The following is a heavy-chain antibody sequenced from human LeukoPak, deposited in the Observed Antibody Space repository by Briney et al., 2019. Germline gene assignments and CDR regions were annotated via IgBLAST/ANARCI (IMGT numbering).Heavy chain of an antibody. V-gene: IGHV6-1*01. CDR3: ARDSGYSYGYNYYYMDV. CDR1: GDSVSSNSAA. CDR2: TYYRSKWYN. Sequence: SQTLSLTCAISGDSVSSNSAAWNWIRQSPSRGLEWLGRTYYRSKWYNDYAVSVKSRITINPDTSKNQFSLQLNSVTPEDTAVYYCARDSGYSYGYNYYYMDVWGKGTTVTVSS. J-gene: IGHJ6*03. D-gene: IGHD5-18*01.